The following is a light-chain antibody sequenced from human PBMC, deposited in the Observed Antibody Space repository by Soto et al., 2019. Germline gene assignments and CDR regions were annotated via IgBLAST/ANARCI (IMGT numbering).Light chain of an antibody. CDR3: SLYTRSSTLV. J-gene: IGLJ2*01. V-gene: IGLV2-14*01. Sequence: QSVLTPPASVSGSPGQSITISCTGTSSDVGGYNYVSWYQQHPGKAPKLMIYDVSTRPSGVSNRFSGSKSGNTASLTISGLQAEDESDYYCSLYTRSSTLVFGGGTKLTV. CDR2: DVS. CDR1: SSDVGGYNY.